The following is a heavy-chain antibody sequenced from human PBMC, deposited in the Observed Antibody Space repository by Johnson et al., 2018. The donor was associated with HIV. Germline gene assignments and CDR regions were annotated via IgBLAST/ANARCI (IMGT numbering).Heavy chain of an antibody. J-gene: IGHJ3*02. Sequence: EVQLVESGGGLVQTGGSLRLSCAASGFTVSTNSLIWVRQAPGKGLEWVSVIYSGADPVYADSVKGRFSFTRDESKNTVYLQMNSLRAEDTAIYFCARDKSKVTSAPDQEAFDIWGQGTMVTVPS. CDR2: IYSGADP. V-gene: IGHV3-66*02. CDR1: GFTVSTNS. D-gene: IGHD6-13*01. CDR3: ARDKSKVTSAPDQEAFDI.